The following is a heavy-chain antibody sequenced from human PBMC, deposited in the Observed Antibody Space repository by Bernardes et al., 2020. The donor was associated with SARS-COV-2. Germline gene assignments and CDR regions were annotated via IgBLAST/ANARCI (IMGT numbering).Heavy chain of an antibody. V-gene: IGHV3-23*01. CDR2: ISGSGGST. J-gene: IGHJ5*02. CDR3: AKVIQRYSDGFWWFDP. Sequence: GGSLRLSCAASGFTFSSYAMSWVRQAPGKGLEWVTAISGSGGSTYYADSVKGRFTISRDNSKNTMYLQMNSLRAEDTAVYYCAKVIQRYSDGFWWFDPWGQGTLVTVSS. D-gene: IGHD3-9*01. CDR1: GFTFSSYA.